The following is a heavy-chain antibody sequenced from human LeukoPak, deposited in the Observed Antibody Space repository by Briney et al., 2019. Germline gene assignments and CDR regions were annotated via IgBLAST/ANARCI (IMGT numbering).Heavy chain of an antibody. V-gene: IGHV6-1*01. J-gene: IGHJ3*02. CDR1: VDSVSSNSAA. Sequence: SQTLSLTCAISVDSVSSNSAAWNWIRQSPSRGLEWLGRTYYRSKWCNDYALSVKSRITVNPDTSKNQFSLHLNSVTPEDTAVYYCARAGGVYDDAFDIWGQGTMVTVSS. D-gene: IGHD5/OR15-5a*01. CDR2: TYYRSKWCN. CDR3: ARAGGVYDDAFDI.